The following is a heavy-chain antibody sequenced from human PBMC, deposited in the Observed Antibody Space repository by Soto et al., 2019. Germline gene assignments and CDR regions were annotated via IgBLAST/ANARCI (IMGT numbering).Heavy chain of an antibody. J-gene: IGHJ6*03. CDR3: AIRSSWDGYYYYYMDV. CDR1: GYTFTSYD. CDR2: MNPNSGNT. Sequence: ASVKVSCKASGYTFTSYDINWVRQATGQGLEWMGWMNPNSGNTGYAQKFQGRVTMTRNTSISTAYMELSSLRSEDTAVYYCAIRSSWDGYYYYYMDVWGKGTTVTVSS. V-gene: IGHV1-8*01. D-gene: IGHD6-13*01.